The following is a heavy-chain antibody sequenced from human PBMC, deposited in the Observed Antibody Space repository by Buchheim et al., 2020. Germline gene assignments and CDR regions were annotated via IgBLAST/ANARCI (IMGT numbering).Heavy chain of an antibody. D-gene: IGHD3-16*02. V-gene: IGHV3-7*01. CDR2: IKQDGSEK. CDR3: ARAITFGGVIVPGDNDY. CDR1: GFTFSSYW. Sequence: EVQLVESGGGLVQPGGSLRLSCAASGFTFSSYWMSWVRQAPGKGLEWVANIKQDGSEKYYVDSVKGRFTISRANAKNSLYLQMNSLRAEDTAVYYCARAITFGGVIVPGDNDYWGQGTL. J-gene: IGHJ4*02.